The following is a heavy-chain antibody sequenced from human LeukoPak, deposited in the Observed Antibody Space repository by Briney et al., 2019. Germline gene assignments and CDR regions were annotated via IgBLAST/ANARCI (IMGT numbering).Heavy chain of an antibody. V-gene: IGHV3-30*04. CDR2: ISYDGSNK. CDR3: ARDRRWLQYSDY. J-gene: IGHJ4*02. Sequence: GGSLRLSCAASGFTFSSYAMHWVRQAPGKGLEWVAVISYDGSNKYHADPVKGRFTISRDNSKNTLYLEMSSLRPEDTAVYYCARDRRWLQYSDYWGQGTLVTVSS. D-gene: IGHD5-24*01. CDR1: GFTFSSYA.